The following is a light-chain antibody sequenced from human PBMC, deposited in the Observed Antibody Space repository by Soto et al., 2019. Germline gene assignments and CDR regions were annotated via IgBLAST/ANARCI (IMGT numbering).Light chain of an antibody. J-gene: IGKJ2*01. CDR1: QSISSY. CDR2: AAS. CDR3: QQSYSTLYT. V-gene: IGKV1-39*01. Sequence: DIQMTQSPSSLSASVGDRVTITCRASQSISSYLNWYQQKPGKAPKLLIYAASSLQSGVPSRFSGMGSGTDLTLTISSLQPEDFATYYCQQSYSTLYTFGQGTKLEIK.